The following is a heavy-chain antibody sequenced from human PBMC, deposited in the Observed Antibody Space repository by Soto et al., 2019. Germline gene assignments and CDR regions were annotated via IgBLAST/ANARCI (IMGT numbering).Heavy chain of an antibody. Sequence: PGESLKMSCNGSGYSFTIYWISLVLQMPGKGLEWMGRIDPSDSYTNYSPSFQGHVTISADKSISTAYLQWSSLKASDTAMYYCAREKNYDSSGYHPLDYWGQGTLVTVSS. J-gene: IGHJ4*02. CDR3: AREKNYDSSGYHPLDY. D-gene: IGHD3-22*01. CDR1: GYSFTIYW. CDR2: IDPSDSYT. V-gene: IGHV5-10-1*01.